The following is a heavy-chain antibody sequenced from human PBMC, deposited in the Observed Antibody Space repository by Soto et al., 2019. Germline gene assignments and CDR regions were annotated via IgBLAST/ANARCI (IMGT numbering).Heavy chain of an antibody. CDR2: MNPNSGNT. CDR1: GYTFPTYD. CDR3: AREEGYNWFDP. V-gene: IGHV1-8*01. J-gene: IGHJ5*02. Sequence: ASMKVSCTASGYTFPTYDINWVRQATGQGLEWMGWMNPNSGNTGYAQKFQGRVTMTRNTSISTAYMELSSLRSEDTAVYYCAREEGYNWFDPWGQGTLVTVSS.